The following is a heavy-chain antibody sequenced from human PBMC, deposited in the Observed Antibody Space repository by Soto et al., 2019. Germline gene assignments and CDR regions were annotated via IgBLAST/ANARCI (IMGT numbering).Heavy chain of an antibody. Sequence: QVQLVQSGAEVKKPGASVRLSCKASGYTFSTYYMHWVRQAPGQGLEWKGVITPSGDSTTYAQKCQGRCTMTRDSSTSTLFMDLRSLPSEDTAVYFCAGDCEFGYWGQGTLVTVSA. CDR3: AGDCEFGY. D-gene: IGHD2-21*01. J-gene: IGHJ4*02. CDR1: GYTFSTYY. CDR2: ITPSGDST. V-gene: IGHV1-46*01.